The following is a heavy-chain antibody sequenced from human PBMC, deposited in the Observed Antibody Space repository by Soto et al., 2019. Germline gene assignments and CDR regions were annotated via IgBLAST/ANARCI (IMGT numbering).Heavy chain of an antibody. CDR3: AKDQRYSGYDPFDYYYYMDV. V-gene: IGHV3-23*01. CDR2: ISGSGGST. J-gene: IGHJ6*03. D-gene: IGHD5-12*01. Sequence: PGGSLRLSCAASGFTFSSYAMSWVRQAPGKGLEWVSAISGSGGSTYYADSVKGRFTISRDNSKNTLYLQMNSLRAEDTAVYYCAKDQRYSGYDPFDYYYYMDVWGKGTTVTVSS. CDR1: GFTFSSYA.